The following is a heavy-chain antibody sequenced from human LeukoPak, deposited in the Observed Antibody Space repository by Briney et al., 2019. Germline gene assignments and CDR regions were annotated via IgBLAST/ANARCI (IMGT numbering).Heavy chain of an antibody. CDR3: AVVGYSSGWYFDY. J-gene: IGHJ4*02. Sequence: ASVKVSCKASGYTFTGYYMHWVRQAPGQGLEWMGRINPNSGGTNYAQKFQGRVTMTRDTSISTAYMELSRLRSDDTAVYYCAVVGYSSGWYFDYRGQGTLVTVSS. CDR2: INPNSGGT. V-gene: IGHV1-2*06. CDR1: GYTFTGYY. D-gene: IGHD6-19*01.